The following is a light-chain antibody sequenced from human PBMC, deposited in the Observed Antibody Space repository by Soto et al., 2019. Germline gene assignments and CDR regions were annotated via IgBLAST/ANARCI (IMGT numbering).Light chain of an antibody. J-gene: IGKJ1*01. CDR2: AAS. CDR3: QQLNSYPWT. CDR1: QAISSS. Sequence: DIRLTQSPSFLPASVGDRVTITCRASQAISSSLAWYQQKPGKAPNLLIYAASTLQSGVPSRFSGSGSGTEFTLTISSLQPEDFATYYCQQLNSYPWTFGQGTRVEIK. V-gene: IGKV1-9*01.